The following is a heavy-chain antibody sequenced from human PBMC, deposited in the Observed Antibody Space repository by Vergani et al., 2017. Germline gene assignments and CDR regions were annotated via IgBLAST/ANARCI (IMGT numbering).Heavy chain of an antibody. Sequence: QVQLQESGPGLVKPSQTLSLTCTVSGGSISSGSYYWSWIRQPAGKGLEWIGGSYTSGSTNYNPSLKSRVTISVDTSKNLFSLKLSSVPAADTAVYYFARDARIVVVPAAPYYYYYGMDVWGQGTTVTVSS. CDR3: ARDARIVVVPAAPYYYYYGMDV. D-gene: IGHD2-2*01. V-gene: IGHV4-61*02. J-gene: IGHJ6*02. CDR1: GGSISSGSYY. CDR2: SYTSGST.